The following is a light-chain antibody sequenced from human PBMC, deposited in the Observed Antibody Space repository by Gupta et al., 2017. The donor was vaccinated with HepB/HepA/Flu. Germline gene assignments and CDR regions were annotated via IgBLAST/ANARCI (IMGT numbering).Light chain of an antibody. Sequence: DIVVTQSPLSLSVPPGEPASISCRSSQSLLYSNGYNYLNWYLQKPGQSPQRLIYLASNRPSGVPDRFRGIGSGTDFTLRISRVEAEDVGVYCCMQGLRTGTFGKGTKVEIK. CDR1: QSLLYSNGYNY. CDR2: LAS. CDR3: MQGLRTGT. V-gene: IGKV2-28*01. J-gene: IGKJ1*01.